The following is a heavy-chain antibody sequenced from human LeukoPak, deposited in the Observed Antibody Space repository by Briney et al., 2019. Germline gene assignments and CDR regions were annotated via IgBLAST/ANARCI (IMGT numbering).Heavy chain of an antibody. V-gene: IGHV1-69*04. J-gene: IGHJ4*02. CDR1: GGTFSSYT. CDR2: IIPILGIA. CDR3: ARDKVRVRGEWTIDY. D-gene: IGHD3-3*01. Sequence: GSSVKVSRKASGGTFSSYTISWVRQAPGQGLEWMGRIIPILGIANYAQKFQGRVTITADKSTSTAYMELSSLRSEDTAVYYCARDKVRVRGEWTIDYWGQGTLVTVSS.